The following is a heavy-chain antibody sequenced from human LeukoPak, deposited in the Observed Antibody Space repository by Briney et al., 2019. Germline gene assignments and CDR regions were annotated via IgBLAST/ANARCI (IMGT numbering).Heavy chain of an antibody. D-gene: IGHD5-18*01. Sequence: GASVKVSCKASGYTFTSYYMHRVRQAPGQGLEWMGIINPSGGSTSYAQKFQGRVTMTRDMSTSTAYMELSSLRSEDTAVYYCARAWGYSYGTPFWDYWGQGTLVTVSS. CDR2: INPSGGST. CDR3: ARAWGYSYGTPFWDY. V-gene: IGHV1-46*01. J-gene: IGHJ4*02. CDR1: GYTFTSYY.